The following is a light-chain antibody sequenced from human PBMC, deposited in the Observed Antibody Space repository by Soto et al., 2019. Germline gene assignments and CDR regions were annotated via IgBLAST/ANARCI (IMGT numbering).Light chain of an antibody. Sequence: QAVVTQPPSASGTPGQRVTISCSGSSSNIGTYYVSWYQQLPETAPKLLIYRNNQRPSGVPDRFSGSKSGTSASLAISGLRSDDEADYYCAAWDDSLSGYVFGTGTKLTVL. CDR3: AAWDDSLSGYV. CDR1: SSNIGTYY. CDR2: RNN. V-gene: IGLV1-47*01. J-gene: IGLJ1*01.